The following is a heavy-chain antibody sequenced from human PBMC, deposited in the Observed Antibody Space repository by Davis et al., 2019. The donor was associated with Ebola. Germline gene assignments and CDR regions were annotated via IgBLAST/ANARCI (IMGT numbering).Heavy chain of an antibody. D-gene: IGHD4-11*01. J-gene: IGHJ4*02. CDR1: GGSISSGGYS. V-gene: IGHV4-30-2*01. CDR2: IYHSGST. Sequence: PSETLSLTFAVSGGSISSGGYSWSWIRQPPGKGLEWIGYIYHSGSTYYNPSLKSRVTISVDRSKNQFSLKLSSVTAADTAVYYCASMGPTVNNFDYWGQGTLVTVSS. CDR3: ASMGPTVNNFDY.